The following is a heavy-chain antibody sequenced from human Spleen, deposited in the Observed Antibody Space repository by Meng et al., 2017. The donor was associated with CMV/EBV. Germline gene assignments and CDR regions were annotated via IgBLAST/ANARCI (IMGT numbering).Heavy chain of an antibody. V-gene: IGHV3-48*03. D-gene: IGHD6-6*01. CDR3: AKEKYSSSSVYYYYGMDV. Sequence: GESLKISCVVSGFTFSGYEMNWVRLAPGKGLEWVSYISSSGNIKYYADSVKGRFTISRDNAKNSLYLQMNSLRAEDTAVYYCAKEKYSSSSVYYYYGMDVWGQGTTVTVSS. J-gene: IGHJ6*02. CDR1: GFTFSGYE. CDR2: ISSSGNIK.